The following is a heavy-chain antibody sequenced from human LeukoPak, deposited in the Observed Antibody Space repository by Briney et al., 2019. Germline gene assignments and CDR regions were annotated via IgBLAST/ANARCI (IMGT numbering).Heavy chain of an antibody. CDR2: IYYSGST. Sequence: PSETLSLTCTVSGGSISSSSYYWGWIRQPPGKGLEWIGSIYYSGSTYYNPSLKSRVTISVDTSKNQFSLKLSSVTAADTAVYYCARAGATGFDIWGQGTMVTVSS. CDR3: ARAGATGFDI. J-gene: IGHJ3*02. D-gene: IGHD7-27*01. CDR1: GGSISSSSYY. V-gene: IGHV4-39*01.